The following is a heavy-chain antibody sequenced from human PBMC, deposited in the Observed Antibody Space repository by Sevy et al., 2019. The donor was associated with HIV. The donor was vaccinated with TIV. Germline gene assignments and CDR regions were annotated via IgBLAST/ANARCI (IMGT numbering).Heavy chain of an antibody. Sequence: GGSLRLSCAASGFTFSTYAMSWVRQAPGKGLEWVSAISGSGGGTFYADSVKGRFTISRDNSKNTLYLQMNSLRVEDTAVYDCAKFFPHDAFDIWGQGTMVTVSS. CDR2: ISGSGGGT. CDR1: GFTFSTYA. V-gene: IGHV3-23*01. D-gene: IGHD3-3*01. J-gene: IGHJ3*02. CDR3: AKFFPHDAFDI.